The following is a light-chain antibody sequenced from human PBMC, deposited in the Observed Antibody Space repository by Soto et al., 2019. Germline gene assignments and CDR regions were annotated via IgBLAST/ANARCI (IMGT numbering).Light chain of an antibody. J-gene: IGKJ2*01. CDR3: QHLYTYFPT. Sequence: HISQSPSTLSASLGDKVTITFRASQNIHKWLAWYQQKVGEIPKLLIYDASILESGVSSRFSGSGSGTEFTLTISSLQPEDFATYYCQHLYTYFPTFGPVTKVDIK. CDR2: DAS. V-gene: IGKV1-5*01. CDR1: QNIHKW.